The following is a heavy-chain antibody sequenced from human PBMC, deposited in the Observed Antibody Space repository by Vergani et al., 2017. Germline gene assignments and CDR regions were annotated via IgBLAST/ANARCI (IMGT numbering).Heavy chain of an antibody. J-gene: IGHJ4*02. Sequence: QITLKESGPTLVKPTQTLTLTCTFSGFSLSTSGVGVGWIRQPPGKALEWLALIYWNDDKRYSPSLKSSLTITKDTSKNQVVLTMTNMDPVDTATYYCARITGYCSGGSCYLAYFDYWGQGTLVTVSS. CDR1: GFSLSTSGVG. CDR2: IYWNDDK. V-gene: IGHV2-5*01. D-gene: IGHD2-15*01. CDR3: ARITGYCSGGSCYLAYFDY.